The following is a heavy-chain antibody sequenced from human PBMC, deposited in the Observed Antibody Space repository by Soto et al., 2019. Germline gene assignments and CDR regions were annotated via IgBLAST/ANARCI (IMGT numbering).Heavy chain of an antibody. Sequence: PGGSLRLSCAASGFTFSSYAMHWVRQAPGKGLEWVAVISYDGSNKYYADSVKGRFTISRDNSKNTLYLQMNSLRAEDTAVYYCARGTWWELRGHFDYWGQGTLVTVSS. CDR3: ARGTWWELRGHFDY. CDR1: GFTFSSYA. J-gene: IGHJ4*02. D-gene: IGHD1-26*01. V-gene: IGHV3-30-3*01. CDR2: ISYDGSNK.